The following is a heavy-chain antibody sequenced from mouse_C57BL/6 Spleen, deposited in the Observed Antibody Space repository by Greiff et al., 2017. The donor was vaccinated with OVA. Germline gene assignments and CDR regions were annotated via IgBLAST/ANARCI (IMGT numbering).Heavy chain of an antibody. V-gene: IGHV1-19*01. CDR3: ARFTVVAPYFDV. CDR2: INPYNGGT. Sequence: EVKLMESGPVLVKPGASVTMSCKASGYTFTDYYMNWVKQSHGKSLEWIGVINPYNGGTSYNQKFKGKATLTVDKSSSPAYMELNSLTSEDSEVYYCARFTVVAPYFDVWGTGTTVTVSS. CDR1: GYTFTDYY. D-gene: IGHD1-1*01. J-gene: IGHJ1*03.